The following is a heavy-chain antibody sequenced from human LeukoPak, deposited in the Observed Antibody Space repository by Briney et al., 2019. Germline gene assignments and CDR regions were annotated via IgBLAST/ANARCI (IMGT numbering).Heavy chain of an antibody. CDR2: TYYRSQWYN. D-gene: IGHD6-19*01. Sequence: SQTLSLTCAISGDSVSSTSATWNWVRRSPSRGLEWLGRTYYRSQWYNDYADSVKSRISFKPDTSKNQFSLHLNSVTPEDTAVYYCAGGWYRWDFWGQGIKVAVSS. CDR3: AGGWYRWDF. CDR1: GDSVSSTSAT. J-gene: IGHJ4*02. V-gene: IGHV6-1*01.